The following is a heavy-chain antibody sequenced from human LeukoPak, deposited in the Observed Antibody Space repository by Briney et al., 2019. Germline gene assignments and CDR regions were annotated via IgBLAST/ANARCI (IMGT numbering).Heavy chain of an antibody. V-gene: IGHV1-18*01. D-gene: IGHD3-22*01. Sequence: ASVKVSCKASGYTFTSYGISWVRQAPGQGLEWMGWISAYNGNTNYAQKLQGRVTMTTDTSTSTAYMGLRSLRSDDTAVYYCARGHDSSPTQEFDYWGQGTLVTVSS. J-gene: IGHJ4*02. CDR3: ARGHDSSPTQEFDY. CDR1: GYTFTSYG. CDR2: ISAYNGNT.